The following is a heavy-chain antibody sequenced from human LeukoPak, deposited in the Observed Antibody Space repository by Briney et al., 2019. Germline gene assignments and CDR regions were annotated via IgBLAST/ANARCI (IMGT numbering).Heavy chain of an antibody. D-gene: IGHD2-15*01. Sequence: PGGYLRLSCAASGFTVSSNYMSWVRQAPGKGLEWVSIIYRVGSTFYADSVEGRFTISRDNSKNTLYLQMNSLRVEDTAIYYCARGGGNNSWYGMDVWGQGTTVTVYS. CDR1: GFTVSSNY. J-gene: IGHJ6*02. V-gene: IGHV3-66*01. CDR3: ARGGGNNSWYGMDV. CDR2: IYRVGST.